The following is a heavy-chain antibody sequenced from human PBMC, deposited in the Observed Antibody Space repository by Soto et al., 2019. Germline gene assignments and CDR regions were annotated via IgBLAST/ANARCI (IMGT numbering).Heavy chain of an antibody. CDR1: GYSFTSYW. D-gene: IGHD2-2*03. J-gene: IGHJ6*03. CDR3: ARSGYCSSTSCYLGYYYYMDV. Sequence: GESLKISCKGSGYSFTSYWIGWVRQMPGKDMEWMGIIYPGDSDTRYSPSFQGQVTISADKSISTAYLQWSSLKASDTAMYYCARSGYCSSTSCYLGYYYYMDVWGKGTTVTVSS. V-gene: IGHV5-51*01. CDR2: IYPGDSDT.